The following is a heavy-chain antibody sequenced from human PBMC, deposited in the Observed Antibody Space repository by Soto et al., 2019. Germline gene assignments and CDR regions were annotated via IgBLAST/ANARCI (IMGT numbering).Heavy chain of an antibody. V-gene: IGHV1-18*01. CDR3: ARDPDWNYPYYYYGMDV. D-gene: IGHD1-7*01. Sequence: ASVKVSCKASGYTFTSYGISWVRQAPGQGLEWMGWISAYNGNTNYAQKLQGRVTMTTDTSTSTAYMELRSLRSDDTAVYYCARDPDWNYPYYYYGMDVWGQGTTVTAP. J-gene: IGHJ6*02. CDR2: ISAYNGNT. CDR1: GYTFTSYG.